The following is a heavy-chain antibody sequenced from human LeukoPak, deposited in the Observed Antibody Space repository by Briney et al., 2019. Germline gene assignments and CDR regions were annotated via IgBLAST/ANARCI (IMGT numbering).Heavy chain of an antibody. CDR1: DGFISSSTDY. V-gene: IGHV4-39*01. D-gene: IGHD2-2*02. CDR3: ARVVPAAIDWFDP. J-gene: IGHJ5*02. Sequence: SEPLSLTCTVCDGFISSSTDYWRRVRRPPGKGLERIGSIYHSGTTYYNPSLKSRVIISVDTSKNQFSLKLSSVTAADTAVYYGARVVPAAIDWFDPWGQGTLVTVSS. CDR2: IYHSGTT.